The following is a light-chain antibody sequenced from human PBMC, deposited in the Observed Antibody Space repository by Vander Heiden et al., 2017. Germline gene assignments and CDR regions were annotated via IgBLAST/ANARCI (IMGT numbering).Light chain of an antibody. CDR2: SDN. CDR3: SAWYDNLNGVV. J-gene: IGLJ2*01. CDR1: TSYIGRNL. Sequence: QSGPTQPSSASGTPGPRDIISGSGSTSYIGRNLVNWSKRLTGAAPHLLIISDNHRPSWVPARFSGSRSATSASLVISWLQSEDEADYFCSAWYDNLNGVVFGGGTKLTVL. V-gene: IGLV1-44*01.